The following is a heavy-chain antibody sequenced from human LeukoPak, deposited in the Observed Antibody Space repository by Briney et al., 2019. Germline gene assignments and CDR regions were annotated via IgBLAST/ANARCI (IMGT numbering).Heavy chain of an antibody. V-gene: IGHV4-59*01. CDR2: IYYSGST. J-gene: IGHJ2*01. CDR1: GGSISSYY. Sequence: SSETLSLTCTVSGGSISSYYWSWIRQPPGKGLEWIGYIYYSGSTNYNPSLKSRVTISVDTSKNQFSLKLSSVTAADTAVYYCARDTRDYYDSSGYYGYYDLWGCGTLVTVSS. CDR3: ARDTRDYYDSSGYYGYYDL. D-gene: IGHD3-22*01.